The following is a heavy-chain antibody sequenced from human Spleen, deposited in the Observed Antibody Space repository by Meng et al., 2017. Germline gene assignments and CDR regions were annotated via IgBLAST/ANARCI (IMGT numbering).Heavy chain of an antibody. Sequence: QVHLRESGPVRVGPSETLSLTCTGSGGSVSRGSYYWGWIRQPPGKGLEWIGYIYYTGSTNYNPSLKSRVTISVDTSTNRFSLKLSSVTAADTAVYYCARHTVYTAKFDSWGQGSLVTVSS. J-gene: IGHJ4*02. CDR3: ARHTVYTAKFDS. CDR2: IYYTGST. D-gene: IGHD5-18*01. CDR1: GGSVSRGSYY. V-gene: IGHV4-61*01.